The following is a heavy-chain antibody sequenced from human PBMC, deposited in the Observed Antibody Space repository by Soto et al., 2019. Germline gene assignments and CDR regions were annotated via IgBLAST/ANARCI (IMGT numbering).Heavy chain of an antibody. CDR2: IKSKTDGGTT. CDR1: GFTFSNAW. V-gene: IGHV3-15*01. J-gene: IGHJ3*02. Sequence: PCGSLRLSCAASGFTFSNAWMSWVRQAPGKGLEWVGRIKSKTDGGTTDYAAPVKGRFTISRDDSKNTLYLQMNSLKTEDTAVYYRTTDPIGYCSVGSCYPDDAFHIWGQGPMVTASS. CDR3: TTDPIGYCSVGSCYPDDAFHI. D-gene: IGHD2-15*01.